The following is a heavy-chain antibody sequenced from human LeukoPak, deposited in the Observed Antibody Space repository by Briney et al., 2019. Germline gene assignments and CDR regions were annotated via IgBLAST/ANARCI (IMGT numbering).Heavy chain of an antibody. CDR3: AKDRDGYNHYYYYYMDV. J-gene: IGHJ6*03. CDR2: IRYDGSNK. CDR1: GFTFSNYG. V-gene: IGHV3-30*02. D-gene: IGHD5-24*01. Sequence: GGSLRLSCAASGFTFSNYGMHWVRQAPGKGLEWVAFIRYDGSNKYYADSVKGRFTISRDNSKNTLYLQMNSLRAEDTAVYYCAKDRDGYNHYYYYYMDVWGKGTTVTISS.